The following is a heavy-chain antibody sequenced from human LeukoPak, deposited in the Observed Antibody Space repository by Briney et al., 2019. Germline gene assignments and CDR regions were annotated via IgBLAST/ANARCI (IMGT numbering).Heavy chain of an antibody. CDR2: INPNSGGT. CDR3: ARVKAVADYNWFDP. D-gene: IGHD6-19*01. V-gene: IGHV1-2*06. J-gene: IGHJ5*02. CDR1: GYTFTGYY. Sequence: ASVKVSCKASGYTFTGYYMRWVRQAPGQGLEWMGRINPNSGGTNYAQKFQGRVTMTRDTSISTAYMELSRLRSDDTAVYYCARVKAVADYNWFDPWGQGTLVTVSS.